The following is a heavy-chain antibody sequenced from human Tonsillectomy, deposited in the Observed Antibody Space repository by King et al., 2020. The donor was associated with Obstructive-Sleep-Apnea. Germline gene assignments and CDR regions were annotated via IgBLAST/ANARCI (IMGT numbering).Heavy chain of an antibody. CDR2: IDWDDDR. J-gene: IGHJ4*02. CDR3: AYRRPRTYYFDY. CDR1: GFSFITVEVG. V-gene: IGHV2-5*02. Sequence: TLKESGPALIKPTQTLTLTCTFSGFSFITVEVGVVWIRQPPGKALELLARIDWDDDRRYSPSLKSRLTITKDTSKNQVVLTMTNVDPVDTATYYCAYRRPRTYYFDYWGQGTLVAVSS.